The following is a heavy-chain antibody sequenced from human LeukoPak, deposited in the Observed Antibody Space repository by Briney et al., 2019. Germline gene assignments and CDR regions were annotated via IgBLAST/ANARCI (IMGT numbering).Heavy chain of an antibody. CDR3: ARESLGYCSGGSCYQGAFDI. Sequence: PSETLSLTCAVYGGSFSGYYWSWIRQPPGKGLEWIGEINHSGSTNYNPSLKSRVTISVDTSKNQFSLKLSSVTAADTAVHYCARESLGYCSGGSCYQGAFDIWGQGTMVTVSS. D-gene: IGHD2-15*01. V-gene: IGHV4-34*01. J-gene: IGHJ3*02. CDR2: INHSGST. CDR1: GGSFSGYY.